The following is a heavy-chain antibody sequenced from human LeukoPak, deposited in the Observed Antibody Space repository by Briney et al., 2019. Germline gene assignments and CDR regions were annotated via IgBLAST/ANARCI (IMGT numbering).Heavy chain of an antibody. CDR1: GYTFTSYG. D-gene: IGHD2-2*01. CDR3: ARGTVGYCSSTSCYQHYYYYYYMDV. J-gene: IGHJ6*03. Sequence: ASVKVSCKASGYTFTSYGISWVRQAPGQGLEWMGWISAYNGNTNYAQKLQGRVTMTTDTSTSTAYMELRSLRSDDTAVYYCARGTVGYCSSTSCYQHYYYYYYMDVWGKGTTVTVSS. CDR2: ISAYNGNT. V-gene: IGHV1-18*01.